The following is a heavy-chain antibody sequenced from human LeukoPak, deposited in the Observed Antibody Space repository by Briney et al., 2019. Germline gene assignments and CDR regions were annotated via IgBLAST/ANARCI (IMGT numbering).Heavy chain of an antibody. CDR2: IYYSGRT. CDR1: GGSISSSAYY. V-gene: IGHV4-39*01. CDR3: ARRREILGGFVDN. Sequence: SETLSLTCIVSGGSISSSAYYWGWIRPSPGKGLEWIGNIYYSGRTYYNPSLKTRVTISVDTSKNQFSLKLSSVTAADTAVYYCARRREILGGFVDNWGQGTLVTVSS. J-gene: IGHJ4*02. D-gene: IGHD1-26*01.